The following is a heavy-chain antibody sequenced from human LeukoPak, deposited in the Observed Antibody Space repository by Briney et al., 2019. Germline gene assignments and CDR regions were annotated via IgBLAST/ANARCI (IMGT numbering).Heavy chain of an antibody. CDR3: AKGMVRGVIITPFDY. V-gene: IGHV3-9*01. Sequence: PGGSLRLSCAASGFTFDDYAMHWVRQAPGKGLEWVSGISWNSGSIGYADSVKGRFTISRDNAKNSLYLQMNSLRAEDTALYYCAKGMVRGVIITPFDYWGQGTLVTVSS. J-gene: IGHJ4*02. CDR1: GFTFDDYA. CDR2: ISWNSGSI. D-gene: IGHD3-10*01.